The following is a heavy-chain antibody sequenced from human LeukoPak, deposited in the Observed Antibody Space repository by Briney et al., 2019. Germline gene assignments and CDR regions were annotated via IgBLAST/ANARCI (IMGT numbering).Heavy chain of an antibody. CDR2: ISSSSSYI. CDR1: GFTFRSYS. V-gene: IGHV3-21*01. D-gene: IGHD4-17*01. Sequence: GGSLRLSCAASGFTFRSYSMNWVRQAPGKGLEWVSSISSSSSYIYYADSVKGRFTISRDNAKNSPYLQMNSLRAEDTAVYYCARAATVTTYGWFDPWGQGTLVTVSS. J-gene: IGHJ5*02. CDR3: ARAATVTTYGWFDP.